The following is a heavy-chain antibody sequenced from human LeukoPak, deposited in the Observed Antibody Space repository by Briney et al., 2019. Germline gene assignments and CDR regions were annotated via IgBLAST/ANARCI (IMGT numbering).Heavy chain of an antibody. CDR1: GGSISNYY. Sequence: SETLSLTCNVSGGSISNYYWSWIRQPAGKGLELIGRIYTSGNTNYNPSLKSRVTMSVDTSKNQFSLKPTSVTAADTAVYYCARSRCSSISCASRGAFDIWGQGTMVAVSS. J-gene: IGHJ3*02. V-gene: IGHV4-4*07. CDR3: ARSRCSSISCASRGAFDI. D-gene: IGHD2-2*01. CDR2: IYTSGNT.